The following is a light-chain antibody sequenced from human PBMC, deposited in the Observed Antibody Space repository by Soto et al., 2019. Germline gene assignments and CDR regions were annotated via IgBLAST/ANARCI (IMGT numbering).Light chain of an antibody. CDR2: GAK. CDR1: QAISNY. J-gene: IGKJ5*01. V-gene: IGKV1-39*01. Sequence: DIQLTQSPSVLSASVGDTVTITCRASQAISNYLNWYQQRPGKAPNLLIFGAKTLQSGVPSRFSGSGYGTDFTLTITTLQPEDVGIYYCQQCHATPLTFGQGTRLEIK. CDR3: QQCHATPLT.